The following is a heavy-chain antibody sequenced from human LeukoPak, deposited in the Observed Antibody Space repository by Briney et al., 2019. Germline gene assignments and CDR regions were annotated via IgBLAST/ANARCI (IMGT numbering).Heavy chain of an antibody. CDR1: GYTFTGYY. CDR2: INPNSGGT. CDR3: ARGHRNYYDSSGYPETPFDY. J-gene: IGHJ4*02. Sequence: ASVKLSCQASGYTFTGYYMHWVRLAPGHRLEWMGWINPNSGGTNYAQKFQGRVTMIRDTSISTAYLELSRLTSDDTVVYYCARGHRNYYDSSGYPETPFDYGGQGTLVTVSS. V-gene: IGHV1-2*02. D-gene: IGHD3-22*01.